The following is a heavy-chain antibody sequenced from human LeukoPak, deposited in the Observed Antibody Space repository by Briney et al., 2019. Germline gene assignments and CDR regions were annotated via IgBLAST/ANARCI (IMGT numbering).Heavy chain of an antibody. CDR1: GGSISSDSYY. CDR3: ARQKYYYDSRGYWTFYFDY. Sequence: PSETLSLTCTVSGGSISSDSYYWNWIRQPAGKGLDWIGRVYTSGSTNYNASLKGRVSISLDTSKNQFSLHLYSVTAADTAVYYCARQKYYYDSRGYWTFYFDYWGQGILVTVSS. D-gene: IGHD3-22*01. J-gene: IGHJ4*02. CDR2: VYTSGST. V-gene: IGHV4-61*02.